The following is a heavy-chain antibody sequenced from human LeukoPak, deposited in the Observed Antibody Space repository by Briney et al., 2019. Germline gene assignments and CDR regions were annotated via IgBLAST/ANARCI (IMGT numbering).Heavy chain of an antibody. V-gene: IGHV3-23*01. CDR3: SKGHSSGLSGHFDF. D-gene: IGHD6-19*01. Sequence: PGGSLRLSCAASGFPFSNCAMSWVRQAPGKGLEWVSAIVGSAYSTYYADSVKGRFTISRDNSRNTLYLQMNSLRAEDTAIYYCSKGHSSGLSGHFDFWGQGTLVTVSS. J-gene: IGHJ4*02. CDR1: GFPFSNCA. CDR2: IVGSAYST.